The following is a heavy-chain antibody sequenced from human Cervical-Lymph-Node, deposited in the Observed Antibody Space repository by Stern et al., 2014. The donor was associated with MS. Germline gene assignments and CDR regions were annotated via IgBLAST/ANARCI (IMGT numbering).Heavy chain of an antibody. CDR2: ISGYNGDT. J-gene: IGHJ4*02. Sequence: QVQLGQSGAEVREPGASVKVSCKISGYAFNAYGVSWVRQAPGQGLEWMGWISGYNGDTKSAQKFQGRVTMTTDASTSTAYMELRSLTSDDTAVYYCATIRLWDLSLSDWWGQGTLVTVSA. CDR3: ATIRLWDLSLSDW. V-gene: IGHV1-18*01. D-gene: IGHD3-16*02. CDR1: GYAFNAYG.